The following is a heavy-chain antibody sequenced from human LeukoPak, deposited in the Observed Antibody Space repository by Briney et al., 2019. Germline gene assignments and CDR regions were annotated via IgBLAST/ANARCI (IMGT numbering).Heavy chain of an antibody. V-gene: IGHV3-23*01. Sequence: PGGSLRLSCAASGFTFNKYDMSWVRQAPGKGLEWVSVISGSASNIYYADSVRGRFTISRDNSKNTLYLQMNNLRVEDTAVYYCAKNEGSGLVYYYMDVWGKGTTVTISS. J-gene: IGHJ6*03. CDR2: ISGSASNI. CDR1: GFTFNKYD. D-gene: IGHD3-10*01. CDR3: AKNEGSGLVYYYMDV.